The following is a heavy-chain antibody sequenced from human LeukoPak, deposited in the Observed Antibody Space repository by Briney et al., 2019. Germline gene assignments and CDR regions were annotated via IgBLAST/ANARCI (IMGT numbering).Heavy chain of an antibody. CDR1: GYTFTSYG. V-gene: IGHV1-18*01. CDR2: ISAYNGNT. J-gene: IGHJ4*02. CDR3: ARDRVSLITMVRGIVINN. Sequence: ASVKVSCKASGYTFTSYGISLVRQAPGQGLEWMGWISAYNGNTNYAQKLQRRVTITTDTSTSTAYMELRSPRSDDTAVYYCARDRVSLITMVRGIVINNWGQGTLVTVSS. D-gene: IGHD3-10*01.